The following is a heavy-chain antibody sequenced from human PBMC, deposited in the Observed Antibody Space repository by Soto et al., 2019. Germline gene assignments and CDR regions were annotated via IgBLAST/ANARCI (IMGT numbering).Heavy chain of an antibody. D-gene: IGHD3-22*01. CDR2: IDPSDSYT. Sequence: ESLKICFKGSGYSFTSYWISWVRQIPGKGLEWMGRIDPSDSYTNYSPSFQGHVTISADKPISTAYLQWSSLKASDTAMYYCARLSYYYDSSGPRYYFDYWGQGTLVTVSS. V-gene: IGHV5-10-1*01. CDR1: GYSFTSYW. CDR3: ARLSYYYDSSGPRYYFDY. J-gene: IGHJ4*02.